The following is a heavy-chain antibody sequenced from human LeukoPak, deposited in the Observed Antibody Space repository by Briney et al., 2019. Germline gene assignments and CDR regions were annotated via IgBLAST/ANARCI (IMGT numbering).Heavy chain of an antibody. CDR2: IKQDGSEK. V-gene: IGHV3-7*01. Sequence: GGSLRLSCAASGFTFSSYWMSWVRQAPGKGLEWVANIKQDGSEKYYVDSVKGRFTISRDNAKNSLYLQMNSLRAEDTAVYYCARVVGSEYQLLGYYMDVWGKGTTVTVSS. D-gene: IGHD2-2*01. J-gene: IGHJ6*03. CDR3: ARVVGSEYQLLGYYMDV. CDR1: GFTFSSYW.